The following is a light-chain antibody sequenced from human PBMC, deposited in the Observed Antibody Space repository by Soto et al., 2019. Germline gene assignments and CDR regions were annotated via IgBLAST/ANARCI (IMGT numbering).Light chain of an antibody. V-gene: IGLV2-11*01. CDR3: CSFAGSNNYV. CDR1: TSDVGGYNY. J-gene: IGLJ1*01. Sequence: QPVLTQPRSVSGSPGQSVTISCTGTTSDVGGYNYVSWYQQHPSKAPKLMIYDVTKRPSGVPDRFSGSKSGNTASLTISGLQAEDEADYYCCSFAGSNNYVFGTGTKLTVL. CDR2: DVT.